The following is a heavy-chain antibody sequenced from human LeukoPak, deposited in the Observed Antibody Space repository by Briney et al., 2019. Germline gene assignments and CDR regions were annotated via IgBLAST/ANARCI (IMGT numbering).Heavy chain of an antibody. V-gene: IGHV3-72*01. CDR2: IRNKANSYTT. CDR3: TRLAGAND. J-gene: IGHJ4*02. Sequence: PGGSLRLSCAASGFTFSDHAMDWVRQAPGKGLEWVGRIRNKANSYTTEYAASVQGRFTVSRDDSKNSLYLQMSSMKTEDTAVYYCTRLAGANDWGQGTLVTVSS. CDR1: GFTFSDHA. D-gene: IGHD1-26*01.